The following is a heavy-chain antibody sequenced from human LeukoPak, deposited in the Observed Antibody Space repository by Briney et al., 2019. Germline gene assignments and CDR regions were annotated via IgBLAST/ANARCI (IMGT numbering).Heavy chain of an antibody. CDR2: VFWNGVDK. CDR3: AREGNYYDSSGYFGGYYYGMDV. CDR1: GFIVNDHA. D-gene: IGHD3-22*01. Sequence: PGRSLTLSCVASGFIVNDHAMHWVRQTPGKGLEWVAGVFWNGVDKGYADSVKGRFTISRDNAKNSLYLQMNSLRAEDTAVYYCAREGNYYDSSGYFGGYYYGMDVWGQGTTVTVSS. V-gene: IGHV3-9*01. J-gene: IGHJ6*02.